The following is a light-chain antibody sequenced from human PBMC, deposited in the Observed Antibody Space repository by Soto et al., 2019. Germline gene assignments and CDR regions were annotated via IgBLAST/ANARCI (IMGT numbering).Light chain of an antibody. Sequence: DIQMTQSPSTLSASVGDRVTVTCRASQSVGTWLAWYQQKPGRAPNLLICDASTLASAVPSRFSGSGSGTEFTLTISSLQSDDFATYYCQHYNSFSPWAFGQGTKVDIK. CDR2: DAS. V-gene: IGKV1-5*01. CDR1: QSVGTW. CDR3: QHYNSFSPWA. J-gene: IGKJ1*01.